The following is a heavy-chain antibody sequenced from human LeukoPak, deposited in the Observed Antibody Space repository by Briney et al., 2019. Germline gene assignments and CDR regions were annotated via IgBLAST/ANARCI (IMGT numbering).Heavy chain of an antibody. D-gene: IGHD2-15*01. CDR3: ARVVGVVAASRGSSPFDP. Sequence: SETLSLTCTVSGGSISSYYWSWIRQPPGKGLEWIGYIYDSGSTNYNPSLKSRVTISVDTSKNQFSLKLSSVTAADTAVYYCARVVGVVAASRGSSPFDPWGQGPLVPVSS. CDR2: IYDSGST. J-gene: IGHJ5*02. V-gene: IGHV4-59*01. CDR1: GGSISSYY.